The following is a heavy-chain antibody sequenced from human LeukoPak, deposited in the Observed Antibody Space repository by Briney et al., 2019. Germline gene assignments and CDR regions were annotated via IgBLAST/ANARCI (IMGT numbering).Heavy chain of an antibody. Sequence: SETLSLTCSVSGGSISSSGYYWGWIRQPPGKGLEWIGSIYYSGSTYYNASLKSRVTLSVDTSKNQFSLRLSSVTAADTAVYYCARETQYYYDSSGYYEYWGQGTLVTVSS. CDR2: IYYSGST. CDR3: ARETQYYYDSSGYYEY. D-gene: IGHD3-22*01. CDR1: GGSISSSGYY. J-gene: IGHJ4*02. V-gene: IGHV4-39*07.